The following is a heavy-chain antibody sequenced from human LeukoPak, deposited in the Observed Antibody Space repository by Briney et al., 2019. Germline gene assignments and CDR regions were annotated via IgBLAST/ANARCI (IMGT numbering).Heavy chain of an antibody. CDR1: GFTFSSYG. V-gene: IGHV3-30*02. Sequence: GGSLRLSCAAPGFTFSSYGMHWVRQAPGKGLEWVAFIRHDGSNKYYADSVKGRFTISRDNSKNTLYLQMNSLRAEDTAVYYCAKLSNDAFDIWGQGTMVTVSS. J-gene: IGHJ3*02. CDR3: AKLSNDAFDI. CDR2: IRHDGSNK.